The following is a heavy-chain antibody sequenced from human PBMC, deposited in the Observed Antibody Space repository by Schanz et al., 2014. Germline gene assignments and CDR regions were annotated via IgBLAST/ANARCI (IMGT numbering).Heavy chain of an antibody. Sequence: EVQLLESGGGLVQPGGSLRLSCVASGFTFFGSFAMSWVRQAPGKGLEWVANIKQDGSEKYYVDSVKGRFTISRDNAKNSLYLQMNSLTAEDTAVYYCARDSGSHYLVDYWGQGTLVTVSS. V-gene: IGHV3-7*01. CDR2: IKQDGSEK. J-gene: IGHJ4*02. CDR3: ARDSGSHYLVDY. D-gene: IGHD1-26*01. CDR1: GFTFFGSFA.